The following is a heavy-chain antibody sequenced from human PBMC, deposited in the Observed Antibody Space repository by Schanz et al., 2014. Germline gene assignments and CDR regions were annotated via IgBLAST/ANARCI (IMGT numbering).Heavy chain of an antibody. Sequence: QVQLVESGGGLVKPGGSLRLSCAASGFTFSDYYINWVRQAPGKGLEWISYISSTTDYTQYADSVKGRFTVSRDNARNSLYLQMDSLRDEDTAVYYCARDRRVQTYYYYHYGMEVWGQGTTVIVSS. CDR3: ARDRRVQTYYYYHYGMEV. CDR2: ISSTTDYT. J-gene: IGHJ6*02. V-gene: IGHV3-11*06. CDR1: GFTFSDYY.